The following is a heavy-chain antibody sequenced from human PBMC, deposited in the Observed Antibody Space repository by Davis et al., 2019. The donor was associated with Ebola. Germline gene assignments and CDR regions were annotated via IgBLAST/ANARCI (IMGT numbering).Heavy chain of an antibody. D-gene: IGHD3-22*01. V-gene: IGHV1-46*01. CDR2: INPSGGST. CDR1: GYIFTTYY. CDR3: ARVGHDSSGYYDYYYYGMDV. J-gene: IGHJ6*02. Sequence: ASVQVSCKASGYIFTTYYMHWVRQAPGQGLEWMGIINPSGGSTSYAQKFQGRVTMTRDTSTSTVHMELTSLRYEETAVYYCARVGHDSSGYYDYYYYGMDVWGQGTTVTVSS.